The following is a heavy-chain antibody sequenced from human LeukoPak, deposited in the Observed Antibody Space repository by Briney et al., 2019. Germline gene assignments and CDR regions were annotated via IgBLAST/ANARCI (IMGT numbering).Heavy chain of an antibody. J-gene: IGHJ3*02. CDR1: GGSISSYY. D-gene: IGHD6-13*01. Sequence: SETLSLTCTVSGGSISSYYWSWIRQPPGKGLEWIGYIYYSGSTNYNPSLKSRVTISVDTSKNQFSLKLSSVTAADTAVYYCARGTGSFRAFDIWGQGTMVTVSS. V-gene: IGHV4-59*08. CDR2: IYYSGST. CDR3: ARGTGSFRAFDI.